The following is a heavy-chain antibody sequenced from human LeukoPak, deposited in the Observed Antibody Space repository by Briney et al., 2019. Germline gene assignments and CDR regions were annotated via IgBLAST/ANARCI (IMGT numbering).Heavy chain of an antibody. J-gene: IGHJ6*03. CDR2: IDHSGGT. CDR3: ARMRGGGIGYSNYMDV. V-gene: IGHV4-34*01. CDR1: GGSFSDYF. D-gene: IGHD2-15*01. Sequence: PSETLSLTCAVFGGSFSDYFWSWIRQPPGKGLEWIGEIDHSGGTNYNPSLKSRVTMSVDTSKNQFSLKPTSVTAADAAVYYCARMRGGGIGYSNYMDVWGKGTTVIVSS.